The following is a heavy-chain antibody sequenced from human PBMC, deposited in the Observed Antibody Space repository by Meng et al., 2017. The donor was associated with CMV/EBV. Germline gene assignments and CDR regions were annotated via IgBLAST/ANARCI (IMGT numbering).Heavy chain of an antibody. J-gene: IGHJ6*02. Sequence: GGSLRLSCEASGFIFSSYGMHWARQAPGKGLEWVAVIWYDGSNKYYADSVKGRFTISRDNSKNTLYLQMNSLRAEDTAVYYCAKDEKGSGSYRPLFYYYYGMDVWGQGTTVTVSS. CDR1: GFIFSSYG. V-gene: IGHV3-33*06. D-gene: IGHD3-10*01. CDR3: AKDEKGSGSYRPLFYYYYGMDV. CDR2: IWYDGSNK.